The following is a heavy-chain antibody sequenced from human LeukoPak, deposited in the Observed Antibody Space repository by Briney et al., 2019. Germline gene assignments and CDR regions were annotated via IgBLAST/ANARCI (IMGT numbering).Heavy chain of an antibody. CDR3: AKMLTNWFDP. V-gene: IGHV3-23*01. D-gene: IGHD2-8*01. CDR1: GFTFSSYA. Sequence: GGSLRLSCAASGFTFSSYAMSWVRQAPGKGLEWVSGISGSGGSTYYADSVKGRFTISRDNSKNTLYLQMSSLRAEDTAVYYCAKMLTNWFDPWGQGTLVTVSS. J-gene: IGHJ5*02. CDR2: ISGSGGST.